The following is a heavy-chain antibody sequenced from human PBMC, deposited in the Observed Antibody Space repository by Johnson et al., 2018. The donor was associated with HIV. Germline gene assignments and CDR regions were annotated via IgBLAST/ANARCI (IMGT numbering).Heavy chain of an antibody. CDR3: TKVWGFYYGQYHDAFDI. J-gene: IGHJ3*02. CDR2: IRFDGSDE. D-gene: IGHD3-10*01. CDR1: GFNFSSYG. V-gene: IGHV3-30*02. Sequence: QVQLVESGGGLVQPGGSLRLSCAASGFNFSSYGMHWVRQAPGKGLEWVAFIRFDGSDEYYSNSVKGRFTISRDNSKNTLYLQMNSLRPEDTGVYYCTKVWGFYYGQYHDAFDIWGQGTMVTVSS.